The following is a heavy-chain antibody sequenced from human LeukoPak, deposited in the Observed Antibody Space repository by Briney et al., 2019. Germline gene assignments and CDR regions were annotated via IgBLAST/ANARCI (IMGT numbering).Heavy chain of an antibody. Sequence: GESLKISCKGSGYSFTSYWIGWVRQMPGKGLGWMGIIYPGDSDTRYSPSFQGQVTISADKSISTAYLQWSSLKASDTAMYYCARFTEWLRRGFSNWFDPWGQGTLVTVSS. V-gene: IGHV5-51*01. J-gene: IGHJ5*02. CDR2: IYPGDSDT. D-gene: IGHD5-12*01. CDR1: GYSFTSYW. CDR3: ARFTEWLRRGFSNWFDP.